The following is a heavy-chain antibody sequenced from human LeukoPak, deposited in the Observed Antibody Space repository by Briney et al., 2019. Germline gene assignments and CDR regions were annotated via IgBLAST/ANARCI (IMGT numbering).Heavy chain of an antibody. CDR2: ISSSSSYI. Sequence: GGSLRLSCAASGFTLSSYSMNWVRQAPGKGLEWVSSISSSSSYIYYADSVKGRFTISRDNAKNSLYLQMNSLRAEDTAVYYCALGCSSTSCYSLWGQGTLVTVSS. J-gene: IGHJ4*02. V-gene: IGHV3-21*01. CDR3: ALGCSSTSCYSL. D-gene: IGHD2-2*02. CDR1: GFTLSSYS.